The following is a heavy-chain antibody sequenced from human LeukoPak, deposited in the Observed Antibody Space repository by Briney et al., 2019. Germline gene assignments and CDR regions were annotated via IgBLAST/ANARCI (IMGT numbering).Heavy chain of an antibody. D-gene: IGHD4-17*01. V-gene: IGHV4-39*01. CDR1: GGSISSSSHY. Sequence: LETLSLTCTVSGGSISSSSHYWGWFRQPPGKGLEWIGYIYYSGSSFCNPSLKSRVTMSVDTSKNQFSLRLNSVTAADTAVYYCARGPTVTTDYWGQGTLVTVPS. CDR2: IYYSGSS. J-gene: IGHJ4*02. CDR3: ARGPTVTTDY.